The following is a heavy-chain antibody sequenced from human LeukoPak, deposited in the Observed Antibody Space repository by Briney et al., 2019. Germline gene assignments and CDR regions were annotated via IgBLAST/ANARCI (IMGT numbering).Heavy chain of an antibody. CDR1: GFTFSTYA. CDR3: AKAWDSSGWGPQYFYH. CDR2: VSGDGGRT. V-gene: IGHV3-23*01. D-gene: IGHD6-19*01. Sequence: GGSLRLSCAASGFTFSTYAMNWVRQAPGEGLEWVSAVSGDGGRTYYADSVKGRFTISRDNSKNTLYLQMNSLRAEDTAVYYCAKAWDSSGWGPQYFYHWGQGTLVTVSS. J-gene: IGHJ1*01.